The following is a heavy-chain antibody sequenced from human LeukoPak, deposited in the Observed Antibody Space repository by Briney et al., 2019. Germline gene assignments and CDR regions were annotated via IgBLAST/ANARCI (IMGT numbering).Heavy chain of an antibody. CDR1: GFTFSNYG. J-gene: IGHJ2*01. V-gene: IGHV3-33*01. CDR3: ARDAAGTDRYFDL. D-gene: IGHD1-1*01. Sequence: PGRSLRLSCAASGFTFSNYGMHWVRQAPGKGLEWVAVIWYDGSNKYYADSVKGRFTISRDNSKNMLYLQMNSLRAEDTAVYYCARDAAGTDRYFDLWGRGTLVTVSS. CDR2: IWYDGSNK.